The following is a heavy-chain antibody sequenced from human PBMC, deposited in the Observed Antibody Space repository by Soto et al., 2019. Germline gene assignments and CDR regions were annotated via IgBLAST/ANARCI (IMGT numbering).Heavy chain of an antibody. D-gene: IGHD3-9*01. CDR3: ACLGYDILTVTDY. CDR2: INHSGST. V-gene: IGHV4-34*01. CDR1: GGSFSGYY. J-gene: IGHJ4*02. Sequence: SETLSLTCAVYGGSFSGYYWSWIRQPPGKGLEWIGEINHSGSTNYNPSLKSRVTISVDTTKNQFSLRLSSVTAADTAVYYCACLGYDILTVTDYWGQGTLVTVSS.